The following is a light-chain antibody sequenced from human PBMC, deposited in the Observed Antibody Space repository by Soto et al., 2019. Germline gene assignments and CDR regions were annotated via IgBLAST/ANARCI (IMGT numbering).Light chain of an antibody. CDR1: QSVSSRY. Sequence: IVLSQSAATVSVSPGERATLHYRASQSVSSRYLAWYQLRPGRAPRLLIYGASSRATGIPDRFSGSGSGTDFTLTISRLEPEDFAVYHCQQYSTSPWTLGQGTKVDVK. J-gene: IGKJ1*01. V-gene: IGKV3-20*01. CDR2: GAS. CDR3: QQYSTSPWT.